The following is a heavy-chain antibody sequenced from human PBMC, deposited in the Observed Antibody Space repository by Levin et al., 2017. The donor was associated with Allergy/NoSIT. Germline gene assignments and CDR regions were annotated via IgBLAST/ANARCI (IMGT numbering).Heavy chain of an antibody. J-gene: IGHJ3*02. Sequence: PGGSLRLSCAASGFTFSSYGMHWVRQAPGKGLEWVAVISYDGSNKYYADSVKGRFTISRDNSKNTLYLQMNSLRAEDTAVYYCAKSESMVVAAVPYDAFDIWGQGTMVTVSS. D-gene: IGHD2-15*01. CDR3: AKSESMVVAAVPYDAFDI. V-gene: IGHV3-30*18. CDR1: GFTFSSYG. CDR2: ISYDGSNK.